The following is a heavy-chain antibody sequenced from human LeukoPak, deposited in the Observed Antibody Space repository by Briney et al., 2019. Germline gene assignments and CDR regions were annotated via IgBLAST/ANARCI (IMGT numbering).Heavy chain of an antibody. CDR1: GGSISSSSYY. J-gene: IGHJ1*01. CDR2: IYHSGST. D-gene: IGHD2-2*01. Sequence: PSETLSLTCTVSGGSISSSSYYWGWIRQPPGKGLEWIGSIYHSGSTYYNPSLKSRVTISVDTSKNQFSLKLSSVTAADTAVYYCARVYCSSTSCYGPSQYFQHWGQGTLVTVSS. CDR3: ARVYCSSTSCYGPSQYFQH. V-gene: IGHV4-39*07.